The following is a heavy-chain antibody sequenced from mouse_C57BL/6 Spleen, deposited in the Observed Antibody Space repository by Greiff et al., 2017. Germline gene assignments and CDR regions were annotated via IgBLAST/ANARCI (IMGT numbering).Heavy chain of an antibody. J-gene: IGHJ4*01. CDR3: ARQGAYYSNFYAMDY. D-gene: IGHD2-5*01. V-gene: IGHV5-6*01. Sequence: EVKLMESGGDLVKPGGSLKLSCAASGFTFSSYGMSWVRQTPDKRLEWVATISSGGSYPYYPDSVKGRFTISRDNAKITLYLQMSSLKSEDTAMYYCARQGAYYSNFYAMDYWGQGTSVTVSS. CDR2: ISSGGSYP. CDR1: GFTFSSYG.